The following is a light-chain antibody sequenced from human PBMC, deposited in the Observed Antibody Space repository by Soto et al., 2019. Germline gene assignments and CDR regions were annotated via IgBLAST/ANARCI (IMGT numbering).Light chain of an antibody. CDR1: QSISSW. Sequence: DIQMTQSPSSLSASVGGRVTFASRSSQSISSWLAWYQQKPGKAPKLLIYDASSLESGVPSRFSGSGSGTDFTLTISRLGPEDFAVYYCQQYNNWPPGTFGQGTKVDIK. V-gene: IGKV1-5*01. CDR3: QQYNNWPPGT. J-gene: IGKJ1*01. CDR2: DAS.